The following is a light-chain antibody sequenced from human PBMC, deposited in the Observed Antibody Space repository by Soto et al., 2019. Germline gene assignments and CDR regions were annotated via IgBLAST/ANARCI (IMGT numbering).Light chain of an antibody. V-gene: IGLV2-14*01. Sequence: QSALTQPASVSGSPGQSITISCTGTSSDVGGYNYVSWYQQHPGKAPKLVIYEVTKRPSGVPERFSGSKSGTSASLAITGLQAEDEADYYCQAYDYSLTAFVFGGGTKVTVL. J-gene: IGLJ3*02. CDR3: QAYDYSLTAFV. CDR1: SSDVGGYNY. CDR2: EVT.